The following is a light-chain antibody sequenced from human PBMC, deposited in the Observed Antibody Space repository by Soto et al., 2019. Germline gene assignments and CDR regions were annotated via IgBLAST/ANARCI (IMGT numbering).Light chain of an antibody. CDR2: KAS. CDR3: QQYNTYWGYT. V-gene: IGKV1-5*03. Sequence: DIQMTQSPSTPSASVGDRVTITCRASQSISNWLAWYQQKPGKTPKLLIYKASSLESGVPSRFSGSGSGTEFTLTISSLQPDDFATYYCQQYNTYWGYTFGQGTKLEIK. J-gene: IGKJ2*01. CDR1: QSISNW.